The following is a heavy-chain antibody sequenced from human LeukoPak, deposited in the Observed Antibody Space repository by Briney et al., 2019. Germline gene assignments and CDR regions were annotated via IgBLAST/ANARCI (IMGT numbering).Heavy chain of an antibody. Sequence: ASVKVSCKASGYTFIAYYMHWVRQAPGQGLEWMGWINPNNGGTNSAQKFQGRVTMTRDASISTAYMELSRLRSDDTAVYYCARLARWQGSYLDYWGQGTLVTVSS. V-gene: IGHV1-2*02. CDR2: INPNNGGT. D-gene: IGHD3-10*01. J-gene: IGHJ4*02. CDR1: GYTFIAYY. CDR3: ARLARWQGSYLDY.